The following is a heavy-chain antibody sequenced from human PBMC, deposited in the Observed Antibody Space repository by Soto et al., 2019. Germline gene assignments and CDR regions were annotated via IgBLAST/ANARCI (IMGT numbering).Heavy chain of an antibody. J-gene: IGHJ5*02. CDR3: ARLLSAVVPAAMGGLGIPPSKKNWFDP. D-gene: IGHD2-2*01. Sequence: PGASVKVSCKASGYTFTSYAMHWVRQAPGQRLEWMGWINAGNGNTKYSQKFQGRVTITRDTSASTAYMELSSLRSEDTAVYYCARLLSAVVPAAMGGLGIPPSKKNWFDPWGQGTLVTVSS. CDR1: GYTFTSYA. V-gene: IGHV1-3*01. CDR2: INAGNGNT.